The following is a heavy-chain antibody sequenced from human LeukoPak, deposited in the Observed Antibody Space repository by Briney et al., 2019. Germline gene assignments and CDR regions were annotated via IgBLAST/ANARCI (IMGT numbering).Heavy chain of an antibody. D-gene: IGHD2-15*01. CDR3: TTDSTLVVVAATLG. CDR1: GFTFSSYW. J-gene: IGHJ4*02. CDR2: IKQDGSEK. Sequence: GGSLRLSCAASGFTFSSYWMSWVRQAPGKGLEWVANIKQDGSEKYYVDSVKGRFTISRDNAKNSLYLQMNSLRAEDTAVYYCTTDSTLVVVAATLGWGQGTLVTVSS. V-gene: IGHV3-7*01.